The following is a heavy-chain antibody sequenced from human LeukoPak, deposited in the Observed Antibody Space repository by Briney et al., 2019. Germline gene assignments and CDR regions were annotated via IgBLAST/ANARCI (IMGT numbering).Heavy chain of an antibody. CDR1: GGSISNYF. V-gene: IGHV4-4*07. D-gene: IGHD3-9*01. CDR2: IYAGGNT. J-gene: IGHJ4*02. CDR3: ARGPDWPIDS. Sequence: SETLSLTCTVSGGSISNYFWSWIRQPAGKGLEWIGRIYAGGNTDHNPSLKSRVTMSVDSSKNQFSLRLSSVTAADTAVYFCARGPDWPIDSWGQGTLVTVSS.